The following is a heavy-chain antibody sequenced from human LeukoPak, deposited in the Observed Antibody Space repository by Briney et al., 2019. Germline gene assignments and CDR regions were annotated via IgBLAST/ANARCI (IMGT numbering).Heavy chain of an antibody. CDR3: ASRPYYDILTGYPSPANYYGMDV. V-gene: IGHV1-69*13. CDR2: IIPIFGTA. D-gene: IGHD3-9*01. CDR1: GGTFSSYA. Sequence: ASVKVSGKASGGTFSSYAISWVRQAPGQGLEWMGGIIPIFGTANYAQKFQGRVTITADESTSTAYMELSSLRSEDTAVYYCASRPYYDILTGYPSPANYYGMDVWGQGTTVTVSS. J-gene: IGHJ6*02.